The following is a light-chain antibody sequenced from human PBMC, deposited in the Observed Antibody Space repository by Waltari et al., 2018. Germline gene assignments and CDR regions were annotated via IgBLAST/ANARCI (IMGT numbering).Light chain of an antibody. CDR1: ELPRQY. Sequence: SYELTQPPSVSVSPGQTARIPCSGHELPRQYAYWFQQKSGQAPRLVIYEETKRPSGIPERFSGSSSGTVATLTITGAQVDDEADYYCYSSDSTGLRVFGGGTTVVVL. V-gene: IGLV3-10*01. J-gene: IGLJ1*01. CDR3: YSSDSTGLRV. CDR2: EET.